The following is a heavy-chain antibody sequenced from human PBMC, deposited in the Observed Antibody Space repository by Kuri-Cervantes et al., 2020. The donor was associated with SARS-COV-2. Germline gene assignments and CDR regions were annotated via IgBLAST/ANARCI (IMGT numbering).Heavy chain of an antibody. Sequence: ASVKVSCKASGYTFTGYYMHWVRQAPGQGLEWMGWISAYNGNTNYAQKLQGRVTMTTDTSTSTAYMELRSLRSDDTAVYYCARVDYDFWSGYSDYWGQGTLVTVSS. CDR1: GYTFTGYY. J-gene: IGHJ4*02. V-gene: IGHV1-18*04. CDR2: ISAYNGNT. D-gene: IGHD3-3*01. CDR3: ARVDYDFWSGYSDY.